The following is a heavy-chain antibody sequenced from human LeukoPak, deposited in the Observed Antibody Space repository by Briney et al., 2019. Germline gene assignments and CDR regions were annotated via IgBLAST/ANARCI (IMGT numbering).Heavy chain of an antibody. CDR1: GFSLATHGVG. CDR2: IYWDDDK. V-gene: IGHV2-5*02. CDR3: EHRPNAVRGVVVTFDS. J-gene: IGHJ4*02. D-gene: IGHD3-10*02. Sequence: GPTLVKPTQTLTLTCTFSGFSLATHGVGVGWIRQPPGKALEWLRNIYWDDDKRYSPSLRSRLTITKDTSKTQVVLAMTNMDPVATDTYYCEHRPNAVRGVVVTFDSWGQGTLVTVSS.